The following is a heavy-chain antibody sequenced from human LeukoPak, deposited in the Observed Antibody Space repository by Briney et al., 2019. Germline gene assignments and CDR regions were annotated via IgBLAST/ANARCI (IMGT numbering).Heavy chain of an antibody. V-gene: IGHV4-34*01. J-gene: IGHJ4*02. D-gene: IGHD5-18*01. CDR3: AGGRGYSYGRFDY. CDR2: INHSGST. Sequence: SETLSLTCAVYGGSFSGYYWSWIRQPPGKGLEWIWEINHSGSTNYNPSLKSRVTISVDTSKNQFSLKLSSVTAADTAVYYCAGGRGYSYGRFDYWGQGALVTVSS. CDR1: GGSFSGYY.